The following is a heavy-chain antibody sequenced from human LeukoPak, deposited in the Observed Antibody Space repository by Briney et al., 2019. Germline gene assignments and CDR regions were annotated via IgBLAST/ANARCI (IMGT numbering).Heavy chain of an antibody. CDR3: VRDHVSPGLSNWFDP. CDR1: GDSISSNDYY. D-gene: IGHD3-16*01. V-gene: IGHV4-39*07. Sequence: SETLSLICAVSGDSISSNDYYWSWIRQPPGKGLEWIGEINHSGSTNYNPSLKSRVTISVDTSKNQFSLKVTSVTASDTAMYYCVRDHVSPGLSNWFDPWGQGTLVTVSS. CDR2: INHSGST. J-gene: IGHJ5*02.